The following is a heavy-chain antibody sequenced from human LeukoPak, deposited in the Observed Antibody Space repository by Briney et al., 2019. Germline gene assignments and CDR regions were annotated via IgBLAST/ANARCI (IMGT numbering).Heavy chain of an antibody. Sequence: GASVKVSCKASGYTFTGYYMHWVRQAPGQGLEWMGWINPNSGGTNYAQKFQGWVTMTRDTSISTAYMELSRLRSDDTAVYYCARGPPVSTVTYPGYWGQGTLVTVSS. CDR1: GYTFTGYY. CDR3: ARGPPVSTVTYPGY. CDR2: INPNSGGT. D-gene: IGHD4-17*01. J-gene: IGHJ4*02. V-gene: IGHV1-2*04.